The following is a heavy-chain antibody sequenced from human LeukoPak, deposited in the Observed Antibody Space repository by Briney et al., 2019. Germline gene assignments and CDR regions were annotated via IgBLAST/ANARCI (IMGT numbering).Heavy chain of an antibody. V-gene: IGHV4-4*02. D-gene: IGHD3-22*01. J-gene: IGHJ4*02. Sequence: WIGEIYHSGSTNYNPSLKSRVTISVNKSKNQFSLKLNSVTAADTAVYYCARDDSSGSLPYWGRGTLVTVSS. CDR2: IYHSGST. CDR3: ARDDSSGSLPY.